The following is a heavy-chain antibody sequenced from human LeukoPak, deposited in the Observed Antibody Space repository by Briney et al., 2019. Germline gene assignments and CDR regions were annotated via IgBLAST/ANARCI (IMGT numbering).Heavy chain of an antibody. CDR3: ARDGGTPWLLPQSRLDAFDI. J-gene: IGHJ3*02. CDR2: ISSSSSYI. Sequence: PGGSLRLSCAASGFTFSSYSMNWVRQAPGKGLEWVSSISSSSSYIYYADSVKGRFTISRDNAKNSLYLQMNSLRAEDTAVYYCARDGGTPWLLPQSRLDAFDIWGQGTMVTVSS. CDR1: GFTFSSYS. V-gene: IGHV3-21*01. D-gene: IGHD3-22*01.